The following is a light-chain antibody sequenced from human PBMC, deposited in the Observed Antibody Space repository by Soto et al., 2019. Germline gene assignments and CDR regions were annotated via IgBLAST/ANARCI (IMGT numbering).Light chain of an antibody. CDR3: SSYTSSSTLV. J-gene: IGLJ1*01. CDR2: EVN. Sequence: QSALTQPASVSGSPGQSITMSCTGTSSDVGGYNYVSWYQQHPGKAPKLMIYEVNTRPSGVSNRFSGSKSGNTASLTISGFQAQDEADYYCSSYTSSSTLVFGTGTKVTVL. CDR1: SSDVGGYNY. V-gene: IGLV2-14*01.